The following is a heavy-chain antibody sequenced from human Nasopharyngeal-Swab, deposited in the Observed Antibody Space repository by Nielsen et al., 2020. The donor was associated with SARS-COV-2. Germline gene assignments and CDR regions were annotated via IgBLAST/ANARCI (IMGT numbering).Heavy chain of an antibody. D-gene: IGHD2-15*01. J-gene: IGHJ6*02. V-gene: IGHV3-21*01. CDR2: ISSSSSDI. Sequence: GESLKISCVDSGFRDHSMNWVCQAPGKGLEWVSSISSSSSDIYYADSVKGRFTISRDSAKNSLYLQMNNLRAEDTAVYYCARGYCSSGSCYAKHYGMDVWGQGTTVTVSS. CDR3: ARGYCSSGSCYAKHYGMDV. CDR1: GFRDHS.